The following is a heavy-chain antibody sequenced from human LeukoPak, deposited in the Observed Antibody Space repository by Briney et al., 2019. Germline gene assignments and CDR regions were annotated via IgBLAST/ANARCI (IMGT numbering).Heavy chain of an antibody. V-gene: IGHV3-23*01. CDR3: AKDQGRSSGWHP. CDR2: ISGSGGST. CDR1: GFTFSNYA. J-gene: IGHJ5*02. Sequence: GGSLRLSCAPSGFTFSNYAMSCAPQAPGNGLEFVSAISGSGGSTYYADSVKGRFTISRDNSKNTLYLQMNSLRAEDTAVYYCAKDQGRSSGWHPWGQGTLVTVSS. D-gene: IGHD6-19*01.